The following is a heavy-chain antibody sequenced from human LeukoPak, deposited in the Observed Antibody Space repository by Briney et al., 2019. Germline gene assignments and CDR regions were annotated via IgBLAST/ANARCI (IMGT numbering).Heavy chain of an antibody. V-gene: IGHV1-2*02. D-gene: IGHD3-22*01. Sequence: ASVKVTCKASGYTFTGYYTHWVRQSPGQGLEWMGYINPNSGGTNYAQKFQVRVTMTRDTSISTAYMELSRLRSDDTAVYYCARDRNYYDSSGYYSYWGQGTLVTVSS. CDR3: ARDRNYYDSSGYYSY. CDR1: GYTFTGYY. J-gene: IGHJ4*02. CDR2: INPNSGGT.